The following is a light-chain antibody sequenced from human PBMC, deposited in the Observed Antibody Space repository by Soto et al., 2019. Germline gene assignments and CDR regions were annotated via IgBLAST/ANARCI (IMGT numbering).Light chain of an antibody. J-gene: IGKJ4*01. V-gene: IGKV1-9*01. CDR3: QQLNSYPLT. CDR1: QGISSY. CDR2: AAS. Sequence: QMTHAPSTXXPAXGEXXXDSWRASQGISSYLAWYQQKPGKAPKLLIYAASTLQSGVPSRFSGSGSGTDFTLTISSLQPEDFATYYCQQLNSYPLTFGGGTKVDIK.